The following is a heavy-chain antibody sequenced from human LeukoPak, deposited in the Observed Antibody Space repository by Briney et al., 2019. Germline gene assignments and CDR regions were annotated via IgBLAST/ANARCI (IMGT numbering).Heavy chain of an antibody. V-gene: IGHV3-7*01. D-gene: IGHD3-22*01. J-gene: IGHJ3*02. CDR1: GFTLSTYW. Sequence: PGGSLRLSCEASGFTLSTYWMSWVRQAPGMGLEWVANIKQDGTERKYVGSVKGRFTISRDNARNSLYLQMNSVRAEDTAVYYCARDYYDSTDDAFDIWGQGTMVTVSS. CDR2: IKQDGTER. CDR3: ARDYYDSTDDAFDI.